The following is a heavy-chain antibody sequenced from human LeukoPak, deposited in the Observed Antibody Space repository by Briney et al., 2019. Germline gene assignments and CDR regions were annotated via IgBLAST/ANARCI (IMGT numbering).Heavy chain of an antibody. CDR2: ITHSGST. CDR1: GGTFSDYN. D-gene: IGHD3-10*01. CDR3: ARVGASAFDI. Sequence: SETLSLTCTVNGGTFSDYNWNWIRQPPGKGLEWIGQITHSGSTNYNPSLKSRVTVSLDTSKKHLSLKLNSVTAADTAVYYCARVGASAFDIWGQGTTVTVSS. V-gene: IGHV4-34*01. J-gene: IGHJ3*02.